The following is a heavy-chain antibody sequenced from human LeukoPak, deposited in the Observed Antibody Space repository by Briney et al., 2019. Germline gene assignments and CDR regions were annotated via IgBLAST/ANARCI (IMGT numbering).Heavy chain of an antibody. V-gene: IGHV4-34*01. D-gene: IGHD4-17*01. CDR3: PRPAPYGDYVLLDY. CDR2: INHSGST. CDR1: GGSFSGYY. Sequence: SETLSLTCAVYGGSFSGYYCSWIRQPPGKGLEWIGEINHSGSTNYNPSLKSRVTISVDTSKNQFSLKLSSVTAADTAVYYCPRPAPYGDYVLLDYWGQGTLVTVSS. J-gene: IGHJ4*02.